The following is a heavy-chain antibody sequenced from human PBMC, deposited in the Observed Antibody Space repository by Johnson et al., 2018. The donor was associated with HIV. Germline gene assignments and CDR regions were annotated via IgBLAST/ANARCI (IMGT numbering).Heavy chain of an antibody. CDR2: IWYDGSDK. Sequence: HVQLVESGGGVVQPGRSLRLSCAASGFTFSSYGMHWVRQAPGKGLEWVAVIWYDGSDKYYADSVKGRFTISRENAKNSLYLQMNSLRAGDTAVYYCARGGYDAFDIWGQGTMVTVSS. CDR3: ARGGYDAFDI. V-gene: IGHV3-33*01. CDR1: GFTFSSYG. D-gene: IGHD5-12*01. J-gene: IGHJ3*02.